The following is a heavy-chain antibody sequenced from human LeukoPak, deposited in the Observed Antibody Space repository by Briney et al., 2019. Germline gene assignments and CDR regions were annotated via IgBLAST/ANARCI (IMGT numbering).Heavy chain of an antibody. Sequence: PSGTLSLTCAVSGDSISSHNWWSWVRQPPGKGLEWIGEVYHSGSTNYNPSLKSRVTISVAKSKNQFSLKLTSVTAADTAVYYCARDMVRGVGWFDPWGQGTLVTVSS. D-gene: IGHD3-10*01. CDR1: GDSISSHNW. CDR2: VYHSGST. CDR3: ARDMVRGVGWFDP. V-gene: IGHV4-4*02. J-gene: IGHJ5*02.